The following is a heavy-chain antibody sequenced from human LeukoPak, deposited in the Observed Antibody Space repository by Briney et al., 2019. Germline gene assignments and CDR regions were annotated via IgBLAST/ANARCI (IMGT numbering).Heavy chain of an antibody. CDR2: ISSGSTSI. J-gene: IGHJ4*02. D-gene: IGHD3-3*01. V-gene: IGHV3-21*04. CDR1: GFIFSGYN. Sequence: GGSLRLSCVASGFIFSGYNMNWVRQAPGKGLEWVSSISSGSTSIYYADSVRGRFTISRDNDKNSLYLEMNSLRAEDTAVYYCARVDFGVRVPDYWGQGTLVTVSS. CDR3: ARVDFGVRVPDY.